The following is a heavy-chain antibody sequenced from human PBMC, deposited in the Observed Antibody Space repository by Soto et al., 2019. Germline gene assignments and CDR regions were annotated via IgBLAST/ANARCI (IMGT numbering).Heavy chain of an antibody. Sequence: QVQLVESGGGVVQPGRSLRLSCAASGFTFSSYGMHWVRQAPGKGLEWVAVISYDGSNKYYADSVKGRFTISRDNSKNTLYLQMNSLRAEDTAVYYCAKGGEYCSGGSCYSQDYFDYWGQGTLVTVSS. CDR3: AKGGEYCSGGSCYSQDYFDY. V-gene: IGHV3-30*18. D-gene: IGHD2-15*01. CDR2: ISYDGSNK. J-gene: IGHJ4*02. CDR1: GFTFSSYG.